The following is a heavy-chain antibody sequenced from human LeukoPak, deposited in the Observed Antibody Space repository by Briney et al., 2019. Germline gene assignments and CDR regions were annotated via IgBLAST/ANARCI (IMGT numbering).Heavy chain of an antibody. CDR1: GFTFSSYA. D-gene: IGHD3-3*01. Sequence: PGGSLRLSCAASGFTFSSYAMSWVRQAPGKGLEWVSAISGSGGSTYYADSVKGRFTISRDDSKNTLYLQMNSLRAEDTAVYYCASTRTGDYDFWSGYFDDCWGQGTLVTVSS. J-gene: IGHJ4*02. CDR2: ISGSGGST. V-gene: IGHV3-23*01. CDR3: ASTRTGDYDFWSGYFDDC.